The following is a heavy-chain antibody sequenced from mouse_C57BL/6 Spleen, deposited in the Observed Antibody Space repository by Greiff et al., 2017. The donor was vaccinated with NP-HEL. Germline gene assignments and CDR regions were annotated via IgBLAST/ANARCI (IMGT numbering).Heavy chain of an antibody. V-gene: IGHV5-16*01. Sequence: EVKLVESEGGLVQPGSSMKLSCTASGFTFSDYYMAWVRQVPEKGLEWVANINYDGSSTYYLDSLKSRFIISGDNAKNILYLQMSSLKSEDTATYYCARRDYYGSNWYFDVWGTGTTVTVSS. CDR1: GFTFSDYY. CDR3: ARRDYYGSNWYFDV. CDR2: INYDGSST. J-gene: IGHJ1*03. D-gene: IGHD1-1*01.